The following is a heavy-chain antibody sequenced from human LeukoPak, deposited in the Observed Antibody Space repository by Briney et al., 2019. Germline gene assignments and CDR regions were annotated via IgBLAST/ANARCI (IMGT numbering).Heavy chain of an antibody. V-gene: IGHV4-4*07. CDR3: AREGMATIHFDY. CDR1: VGSISTYY. D-gene: IGHD5-24*01. CDR2: IYHSGST. J-gene: IGHJ4*02. Sequence: PSETLSLTCTVSVGSISTYYWNWIRQPAGKGLEWIGRIYHSGSTNYNRSLKSRVTMSVDTSKNQFSLRLNSVTAADTAVYYCAREGMATIHFDYWGQGTLVTVSS.